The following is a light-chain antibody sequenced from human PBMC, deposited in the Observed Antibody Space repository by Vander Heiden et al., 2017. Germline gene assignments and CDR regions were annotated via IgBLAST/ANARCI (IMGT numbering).Light chain of an antibody. CDR2: DVT. CDR3: SSYTTSSTQV. V-gene: IGLV2-14*03. CDR1: SSDVGNDNY. Sequence: QSALTQPASVSGSPGQSITISSAGTSSDVGNDNYVSCYQQHPGKAPKLLIYDVTNRPSGVSNRFSGAKSGNTASLTISGLQPEDEADYYCSSYTTSSTQVFGTGTKVTVL. J-gene: IGLJ1*01.